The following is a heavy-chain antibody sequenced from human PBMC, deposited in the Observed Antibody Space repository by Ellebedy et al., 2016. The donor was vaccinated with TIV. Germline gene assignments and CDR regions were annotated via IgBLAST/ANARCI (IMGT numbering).Heavy chain of an antibody. J-gene: IGHJ4*02. V-gene: IGHV1-69*05. D-gene: IGHD5-18*01. Sequence: SVKVSCTASGGTFSSYAISWVRQAPGQGLEWMGGIIPIFGTANYAQKFQGRVTMTTDTSTSTAYMELRSLRSDDTAVYYCARDLDSYGYSADYWGQGTLVTVSS. CDR2: IIPIFGTA. CDR3: ARDLDSYGYSADY. CDR1: GGTFSSYA.